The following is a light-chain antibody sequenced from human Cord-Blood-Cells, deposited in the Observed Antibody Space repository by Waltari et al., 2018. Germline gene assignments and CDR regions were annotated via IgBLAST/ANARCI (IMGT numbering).Light chain of an antibody. J-gene: IGKJ4*01. V-gene: IGKV3-11*01. CDR1: QIVSSY. CDR2: DAS. CDR3: QQRSNWLT. Sequence: EIVFTQSPATLSLSPGERATLSCRAGQIVSSYLAGYQQKPGQAPRLLIYDASNRATGIPARFSGSGSGTDFTLTISSLEPEDFAVYYCQQRSNWLTFGGGTKVEIK.